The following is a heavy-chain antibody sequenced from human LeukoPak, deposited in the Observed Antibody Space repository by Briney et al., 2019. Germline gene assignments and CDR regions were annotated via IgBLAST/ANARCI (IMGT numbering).Heavy chain of an antibody. D-gene: IGHD3-10*01. CDR2: INHSGST. Sequence: PSETLSLTCAVYGGSFSGYYWSWIRQPPGKGLEWIGEINHSGSTNYNPSLKSRVTISVDTSKNQFSLKLSSVTAADTAVYYCARGRGYYGPGSYLGWFDPWGQGTLVTVSS. CDR3: ARGRGYYGPGSYLGWFDP. CDR1: GGSFSGYY. V-gene: IGHV4-34*01. J-gene: IGHJ5*02.